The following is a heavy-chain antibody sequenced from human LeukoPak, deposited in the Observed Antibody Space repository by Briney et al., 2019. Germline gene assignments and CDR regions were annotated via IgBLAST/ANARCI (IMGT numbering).Heavy chain of an antibody. CDR1: GGSISSGSYY. V-gene: IGHV4-61*02. J-gene: IGHJ4*02. CDR3: ARSGYDGLDY. Sequence: SQTLSLTCTVSGGSISSGSYYWSWIRQPAGKGLEWIGRIYTSGSTNYNPFLKSRVTISVDTSKNQFSLKLSSVTAADTAVYYCARSGYDGLDYWGQGTLVTVSS. CDR2: IYTSGST. D-gene: IGHD5-12*01.